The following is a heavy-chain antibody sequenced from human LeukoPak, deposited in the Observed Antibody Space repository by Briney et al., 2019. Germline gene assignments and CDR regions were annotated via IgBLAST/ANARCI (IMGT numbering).Heavy chain of an antibody. CDR3: AREERVAARGRLRANYYYYGMDV. D-gene: IGHD6-6*01. J-gene: IGHJ6*02. CDR2: ISYDGSNK. Sequence: PGASLRLSCAASGFTFSSYGMHWVRQAPGKGLEWVAIISYDGSNKYYADSVKGRFTISRDNSKNTLYLQMNSLRAEDTAVYYCAREERVAARGRLRANYYYYGMDVWGQGTTVTVSS. V-gene: IGHV3-30*03. CDR1: GFTFSSYG.